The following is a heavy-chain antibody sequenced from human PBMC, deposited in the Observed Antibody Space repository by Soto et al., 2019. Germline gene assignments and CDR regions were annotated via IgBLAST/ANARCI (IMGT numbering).Heavy chain of an antibody. V-gene: IGHV4-61*01. CDR3: AREGKYSDFGWVDY. Sequence: SETLSLTCTVSGGSVSSSTYYWTWIRQPPGKGLEWIGFMYYGGSTNYHPSLMSRVSISVDTSKNQFSLNLKSVTAADTAIYYCAREGKYSDFGWVDYWGPGTLVTVSS. CDR1: GGSVSSSTYY. J-gene: IGHJ4*02. D-gene: IGHD5-12*01. CDR2: MYYGGST.